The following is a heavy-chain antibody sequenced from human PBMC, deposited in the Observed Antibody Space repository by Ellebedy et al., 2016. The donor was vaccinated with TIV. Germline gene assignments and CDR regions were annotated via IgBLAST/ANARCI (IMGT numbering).Heavy chain of an antibody. CDR3: ARAWQDGYNFPLGDY. J-gene: IGHJ4*02. V-gene: IGHV1-69*04. D-gene: IGHD5-24*01. CDR2: IIPILDIA. CDR1: GGPFSSYA. Sequence: AASVKVSCKASGGPFSSYAISWVRQAPGQGLEWMGRIIPILDIANYAQKFQDRVTITADKSTSKAYMELSSLRSDDTAVYYCARAWQDGYNFPLGDYWGQGTLVTVSS.